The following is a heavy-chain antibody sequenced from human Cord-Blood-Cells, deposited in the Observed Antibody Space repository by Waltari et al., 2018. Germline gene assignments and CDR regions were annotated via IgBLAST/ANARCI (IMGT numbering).Heavy chain of an antibody. CDR2: INHSGRT. CDR1: GGSFSGYY. CDR3: ARFGLLSIAARPYYFDY. V-gene: IGHV4-34*01. D-gene: IGHD6-6*01. J-gene: IGHJ4*02. Sequence: QVQLQQWGAGLLKPSETLSLTCAVYGGSFSGYYWSWIRQPPGKGLEWIGEINHSGRTNYIPSLRSRVTISVDTSKNQFSLKLSSVTAADTAVYYCARFGLLSIAARPYYFDYWGQGTLVTVSS.